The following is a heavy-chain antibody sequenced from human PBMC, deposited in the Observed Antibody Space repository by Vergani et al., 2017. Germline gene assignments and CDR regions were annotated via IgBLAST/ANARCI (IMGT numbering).Heavy chain of an antibody. Sequence: EVQLLESGGGLVQPGGSLRLSCAASGFTFSSYAMSWVRQAPGKGLEWVSAISGSGGSTYYADSVKGRFTISRDNSKNTLYLQMNSLRAEDTAVYYCARSLDYDSSGYYAFDIWGQGTMVTVSS. CDR2: ISGSGGST. CDR1: GFTFSSYA. CDR3: ARSLDYDSSGYYAFDI. J-gene: IGHJ3*02. V-gene: IGHV3-23*01. D-gene: IGHD3-22*01.